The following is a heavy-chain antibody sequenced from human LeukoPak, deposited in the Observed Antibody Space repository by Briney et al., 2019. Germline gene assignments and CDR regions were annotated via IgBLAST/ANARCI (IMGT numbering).Heavy chain of an antibody. CDR3: ARIQLNSYYYYMDV. J-gene: IGHJ6*03. V-gene: IGHV3-21*01. Sequence: GGSLRLSCAASGFTFSTYSMNWVRQAPGEGLEWVSSISSSSSYIYYADSLKGRFTISRDNAKNSLYLQMNSLRAEDTAVYYCARIQLNSYYYYMDVWGKGTTVTDSS. CDR2: ISSSSSYI. CDR1: GFTFSTYS. D-gene: IGHD2-2*01.